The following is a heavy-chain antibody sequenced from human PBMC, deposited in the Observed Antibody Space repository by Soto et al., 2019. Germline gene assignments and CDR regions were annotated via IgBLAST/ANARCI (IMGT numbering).Heavy chain of an antibody. D-gene: IGHD3-3*01. J-gene: IGHJ6*03. V-gene: IGHV3-48*01. CDR3: ARVYFGVVIKGAITRHMDV. CDR2: ISSSSSTI. Sequence: EVQLVESGGGLVQPGGSLRLSCAASGFTFSSYSMNWVRQAPGKGLEWVSYISSSSSTIYYADSVKGRFTISRNNAKNTLYLQMNSLRAEDTAVYYCARVYFGVVIKGAITRHMDVWGKGTTVTVSS. CDR1: GFTFSSYS.